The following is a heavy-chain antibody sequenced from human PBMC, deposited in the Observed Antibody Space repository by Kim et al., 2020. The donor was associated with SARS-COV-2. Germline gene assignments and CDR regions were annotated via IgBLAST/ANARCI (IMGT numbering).Heavy chain of an antibody. D-gene: IGHD3-22*01. Sequence: GESLKISCKGSGYRFTNYWIGWVRQMPGKGLEWMGIIYPGDSDTRYSPSFQGQVTISADKSISTAYLQWRRLKASDTAMYYCAREWNYYDSSDYGDDYWGQGTLVTVSS. CDR1: GYRFTNYW. CDR2: IYPGDSDT. V-gene: IGHV5-51*01. J-gene: IGHJ4*02. CDR3: AREWNYYDSSDYGDDY.